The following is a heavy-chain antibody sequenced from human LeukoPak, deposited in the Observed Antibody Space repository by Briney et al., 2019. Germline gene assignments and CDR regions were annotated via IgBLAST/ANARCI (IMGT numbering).Heavy chain of an antibody. CDR1: GASLSSGGYY. V-gene: IGHV4-31*03. J-gene: IGHJ4*02. CDR3: AREDTAIDY. Sequence: PSQTLSLTCTVSGASLSSGGYYWSWIRQHPGRGLEWIGYIYYSGSTYYIPSLKSRVTISVDTSKNQFSLKLTSVTAADTAVYYCAREDTAIDYWGQGTLVTVSS. D-gene: IGHD5-18*01. CDR2: IYYSGST.